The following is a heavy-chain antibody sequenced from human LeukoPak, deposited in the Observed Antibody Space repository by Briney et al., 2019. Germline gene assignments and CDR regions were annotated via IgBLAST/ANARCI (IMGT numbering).Heavy chain of an antibody. Sequence: GGSLRLSCAASGFTFSSYAMIWVRQAPGKGLEWVSAISGSGGSTYYADSVKGRFTISRDNSKNTLYLQMNSLGAEDTAVYYCAKAGAVAGSDWFDPWGQGTLVTVSS. D-gene: IGHD6-19*01. CDR2: ISGSGGST. CDR1: GFTFSSYA. V-gene: IGHV3-23*01. CDR3: AKAGAVAGSDWFDP. J-gene: IGHJ5*02.